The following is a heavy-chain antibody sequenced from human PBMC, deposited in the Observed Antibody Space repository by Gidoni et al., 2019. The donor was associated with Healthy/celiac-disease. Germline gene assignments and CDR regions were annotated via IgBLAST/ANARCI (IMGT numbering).Heavy chain of an antibody. D-gene: IGHD1-26*01. CDR1: GGSFSGYY. CDR3: ARVRVEGGYYYMDV. V-gene: IGHV4-34*01. J-gene: IGHJ6*03. CDR2: INHSGST. Sequence: QVQLQQWGAVLLKPSETLSLTCAVYGGSFSGYYWSWIRQPPGKGLEWIGEINHSGSTNYNPSLKSRVTRSVDTSKNQFSLKLSSVTAADTAVYYCARVRVEGGYYYMDVWGKGTTVTVSS.